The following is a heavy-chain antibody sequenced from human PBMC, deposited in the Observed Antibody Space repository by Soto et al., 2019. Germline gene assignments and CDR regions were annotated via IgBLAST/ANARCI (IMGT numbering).Heavy chain of an antibody. CDR3: ARDDLYEDNRLDS. CDR1: GFAFSGHG. V-gene: IGHV3-33*01. CDR2: IVDGGSED. Sequence: QVQLVESGGGVVQPGRSLRLSCAASGFAFSGHGMHWVRQAPGKGLEWLAVIVDGGSEDHYADSVRGRFTISRDNSKNILYLEMNNLRVEDTAVYYCARDDLYEDNRLDSWGQGTLVTVSP. J-gene: IGHJ5*01. D-gene: IGHD3-3*01.